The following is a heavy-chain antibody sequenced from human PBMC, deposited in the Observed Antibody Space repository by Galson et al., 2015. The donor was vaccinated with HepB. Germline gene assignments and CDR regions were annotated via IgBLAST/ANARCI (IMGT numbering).Heavy chain of an antibody. Sequence: TLSLTCTVSGGSITIGSYYWSWIRQPAGKGLEWIGRIYTSGNTDYNPSLKSRVTMSVDTSKNQFSLRLTSVTAADTAVYYRVRGSILRYFDYWGQGTLVTVSS. J-gene: IGHJ4*02. CDR3: VRGSILRYFDY. D-gene: IGHD4-17*01. CDR1: GGSITIGSYY. V-gene: IGHV4-61*02. CDR2: IYTSGNT.